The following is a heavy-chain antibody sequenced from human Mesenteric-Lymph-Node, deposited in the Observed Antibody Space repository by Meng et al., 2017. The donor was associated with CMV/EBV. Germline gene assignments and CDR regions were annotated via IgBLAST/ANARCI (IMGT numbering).Heavy chain of an antibody. CDR2: IYRGDLGA. V-gene: IGHV3-23*03. Sequence: SGFTFSPHALGWVRQAPGRGLEWVSVIYRGDLGAYYADSVRDRFFISRDDSENTLYLQMNSLRAEDTALYYCAKDLFGGEVLDAFDVWGQGTMVTVSS. CDR3: AKDLFGGEVLDAFDV. D-gene: IGHD3-16*01. J-gene: IGHJ3*01. CDR1: GFTFSPHA.